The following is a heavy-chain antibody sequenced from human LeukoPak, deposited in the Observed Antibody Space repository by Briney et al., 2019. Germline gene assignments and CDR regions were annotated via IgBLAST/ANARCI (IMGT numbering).Heavy chain of an antibody. D-gene: IGHD6-13*01. Sequence: GGSLRLSCAASGFTFSSYSMNWVRQAPGKGLEWVSYISSSGSTIYYADSVKGRFTISRDNAKNSLYLQMNSLRVEDTAVYYCARVYSSSWARFDYWGQGTLVTVSS. V-gene: IGHV3-48*04. CDR2: ISSSGSTI. CDR1: GFTFSSYS. J-gene: IGHJ4*02. CDR3: ARVYSSSWARFDY.